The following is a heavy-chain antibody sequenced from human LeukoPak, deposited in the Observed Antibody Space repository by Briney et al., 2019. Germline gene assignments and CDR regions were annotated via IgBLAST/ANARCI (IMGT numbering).Heavy chain of an antibody. Sequence: GGSLRLSCAASGFTFSSYGMNWVRQAPGKGLEWVSSISTSSSYIYYADAVKGRFTISRDNAKNSLYLQMNSLRAEDTAVYYCAELGITMIGGVWGKGTTVTISS. V-gene: IGHV3-21*01. J-gene: IGHJ6*04. CDR3: AELGITMIGGV. D-gene: IGHD3-10*02. CDR2: ISTSSSYI. CDR1: GFTFSSYG.